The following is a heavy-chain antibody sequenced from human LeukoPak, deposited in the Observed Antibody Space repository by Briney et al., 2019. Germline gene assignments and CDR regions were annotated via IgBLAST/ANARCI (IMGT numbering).Heavy chain of an antibody. CDR2: IYHSGST. CDR1: GGSISSGGYY. CDR3: ARETTVGKGRYYYYMDV. Sequence: MASQTLSLTCTVSGGSISSGGYYWSWIRQPPGKGLEWIGYIYHSGSTYYNPSLKSRVTISVGRSKNQFSLKLSSVTAADTAVYYCARETTVGKGRYYYYMDVWGKGTTVTVSS. J-gene: IGHJ6*03. V-gene: IGHV4-30-2*01. D-gene: IGHD4-11*01.